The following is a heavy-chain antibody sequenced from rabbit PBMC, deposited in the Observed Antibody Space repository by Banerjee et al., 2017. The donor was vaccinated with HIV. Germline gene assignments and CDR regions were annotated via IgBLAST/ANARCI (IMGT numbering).Heavy chain of an antibody. CDR2: IAPDYGTT. J-gene: IGHJ4*01. CDR3: ARDGGVMPAFKL. D-gene: IGHD3-1*01. Sequence: QEQLEESGGDLVKPEGSLTLTCTASGLSFSSYWMSWVRQAPGKGLEWIGYIAPDYGTTDYASWAKGRFTISKTSSTTVTLQMTSLTAADTATYFCARDGGVMPAFKLWGQGTLVTVS. V-gene: IGHV1S45*01. CDR1: GLSFSSYW.